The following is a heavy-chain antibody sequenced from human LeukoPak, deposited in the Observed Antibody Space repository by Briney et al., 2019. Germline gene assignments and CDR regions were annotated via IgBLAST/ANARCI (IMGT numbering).Heavy chain of an antibody. J-gene: IGHJ3*02. V-gene: IGHV1-46*01. CDR1: GYIFTDYY. CDR3: ARDRSGYSLSGSDI. CDR2: INPTVGST. Sequence: GASVKVSCKSSGYIFTDYYMHWVRQAPGQGLAWMGIINPTVGSTNYAPKFQDRVTMPRDMPTSTVYMELSSLRSVDPAVYYCARDRSGYSLSGSDIWGQGTMVTVSS. D-gene: IGHD3-22*01.